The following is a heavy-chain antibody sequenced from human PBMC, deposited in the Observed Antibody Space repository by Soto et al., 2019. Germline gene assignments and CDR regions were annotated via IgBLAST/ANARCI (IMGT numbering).Heavy chain of an antibody. V-gene: IGHV3-23*01. CDR1: GFTFSSSA. CDR3: AMGLAAAGPLDY. J-gene: IGHJ4*02. D-gene: IGHD6-13*01. CDR2: ISGSGGTP. Sequence: GGSLRLSCAASGFTFSSSAMSWVRQAPGRGLEWVSAISGSGGTPYYADSVKGRFTISRDNSKNSLYLVLNSLRADDTAVYYCAMGLAAAGPLDYWGQGALVTVSS.